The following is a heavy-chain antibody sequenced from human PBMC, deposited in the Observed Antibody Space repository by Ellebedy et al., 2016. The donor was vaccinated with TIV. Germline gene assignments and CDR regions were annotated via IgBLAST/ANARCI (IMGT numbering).Heavy chain of an antibody. CDR1: GGPISSYY. Sequence: MPSETLSLTCTVSGGPISSYYWTWIRQAPGKGLAWIGYIYYSGTSKYNPSLKSRVTLSLDTPKNQFSLKLNSVTAADTAVYYCARDDYYGSGDYYHGMDVWGQGTTVTVSS. D-gene: IGHD3-10*01. CDR3: ARDDYYGSGDYYHGMDV. J-gene: IGHJ6*02. CDR2: IYYSGTS. V-gene: IGHV4-59*01.